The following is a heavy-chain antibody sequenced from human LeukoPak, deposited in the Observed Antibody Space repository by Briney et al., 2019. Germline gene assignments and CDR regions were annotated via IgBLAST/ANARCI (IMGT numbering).Heavy chain of an antibody. J-gene: IGHJ4*02. CDR2: INHSGST. V-gene: IGHV4-34*01. CDR3: ARAFFGAAAGTLFDY. D-gene: IGHD6-13*01. Sequence: SETLSLTCAVYGGSFSGYYWSWSRQPPGKGLEGIGEINHSGSTNYNPSLKSRVTISVDTSKNQFSLKLSSVTAADTAVYYCARAFFGAAAGTLFDYWGQGTLVTVSS. CDR1: GGSFSGYY.